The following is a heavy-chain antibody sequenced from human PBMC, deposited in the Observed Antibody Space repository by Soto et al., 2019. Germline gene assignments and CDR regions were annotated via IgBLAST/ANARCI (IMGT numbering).Heavy chain of an antibody. CDR1: GYRFTTYG. CDR3: ARVRFGDPFDF. J-gene: IGHJ4*02. CDR2: FNPDNQNT. V-gene: IGHV1-18*01. D-gene: IGHD3-16*01. Sequence: GASVKVSCKVSGYRFTTYGINWVRQAPGQGLEWVGWFNPDNQNTNYAQKFQDRVSLTTDSSTNTAYMELRDLRSDVTAVYYCARVRFGDPFDFWGQGSLVTAPQ.